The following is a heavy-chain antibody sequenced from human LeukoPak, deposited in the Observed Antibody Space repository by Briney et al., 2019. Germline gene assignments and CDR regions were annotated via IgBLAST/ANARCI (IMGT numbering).Heavy chain of an antibody. D-gene: IGHD3-10*01. J-gene: IGHJ4*02. V-gene: IGHV3-74*01. CDR3: ARDRGPRTGFMVREAYDY. CDR1: GFTFSSYA. CDR2: INTDGSIT. Sequence: GGSLRLSCAASGFTFSSYAMSWVRQAPGKGLVWVSRINTDGSITNYADSVKGRFTISRDNAKNTLYLQMSSLRAEDTAVYYCARDRGPRTGFMVREAYDYWGQGTLVTVSS.